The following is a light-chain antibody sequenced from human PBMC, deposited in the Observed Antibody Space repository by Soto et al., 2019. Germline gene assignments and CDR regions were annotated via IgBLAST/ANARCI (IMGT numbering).Light chain of an antibody. CDR3: QQNYSPPLS. J-gene: IGKJ4*01. CDR2: SAS. Sequence: DIQMTQSPSSLSASVGDRVTITCRASQSISSYVSWFQQKAGEAPRLLMYSASSFPSGVPSRFIGSGSGTDFTLTIIILQPEDFATYYCQQNYSPPLSFGGGTKVDIK. V-gene: IGKV1-39*01. CDR1: QSISSY.